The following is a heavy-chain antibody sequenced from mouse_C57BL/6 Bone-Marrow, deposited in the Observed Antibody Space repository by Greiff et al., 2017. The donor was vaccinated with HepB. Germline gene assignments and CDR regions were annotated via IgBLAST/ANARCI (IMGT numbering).Heavy chain of an antibody. CDR3: VRLGPFFDY. CDR2: IRSKSNNYAT. D-gene: IGHD4-1*01. J-gene: IGHJ2*01. V-gene: IGHV10-1*01. CDR1: GFSFNTYA. Sequence: EVMLVESGGGLVQPKGSLKLSCAASGFSFNTYAMNWVRQAPGKGLEWVARIRSKSNNYATYYADSVKDRFTISRDDSESMLYLQMNNLKTEDTAMYYCVRLGPFFDYWGQGTTLTVSS.